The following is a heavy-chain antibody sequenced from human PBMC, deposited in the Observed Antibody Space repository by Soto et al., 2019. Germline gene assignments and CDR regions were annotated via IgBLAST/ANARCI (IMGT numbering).Heavy chain of an antibody. V-gene: IGHV1-8*01. Sequence: QAHLEQSGAELKRPGASVKVSCKASGYTFSDFDINWLRQASGQGPEWMGWMNAKSGDTFFPQRFQGEFNMTLDTSLSTAYMEVGSLTSDDTAIYYCARGNPFNYAGFDVWGQGTTVAVSS. CDR2: MNAKSGDT. CDR3: ARGNPFNYAGFDV. CDR1: GYTFSDFD. D-gene: IGHD3-16*01. J-gene: IGHJ6*02.